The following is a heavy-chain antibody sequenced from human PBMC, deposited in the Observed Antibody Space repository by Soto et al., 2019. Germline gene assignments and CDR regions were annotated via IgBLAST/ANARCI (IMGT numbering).Heavy chain of an antibody. CDR3: ARDLVVLKANYYYGMDV. CDR1: GFTFSSYS. D-gene: IGHD2-8*01. V-gene: IGHV3-21*01. J-gene: IGHJ6*02. CDR2: ISSSSSYI. Sequence: GGSLRLSCAASGFTFSSYSMNWVRQAPGKGLEWVSSISSSSSYIYYADSVKGQFTISRDNAKNSLYLQMNSLRAEDTAVYYCARDLVVLKANYYYGMDVWGQGTTVTVSS.